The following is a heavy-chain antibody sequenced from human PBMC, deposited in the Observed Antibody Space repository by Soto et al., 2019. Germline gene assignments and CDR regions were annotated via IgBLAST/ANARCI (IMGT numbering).Heavy chain of an antibody. D-gene: IGHD5-12*01. CDR1: GYTFTDYY. V-gene: IGHV1-2*04. Sequence: ASVKVSCKASGYTFTDYYMRLVRQAPGQGLEWMGWINPNSGGTIYAQKFQGWVTMTRDTSISTVYMELSRLRSDDTAVYYCARGYMDRVDIVAPTSPYYYYGMDVWGQGTTVTVSS. CDR2: INPNSGGT. J-gene: IGHJ6*02. CDR3: ARGYMDRVDIVAPTSPYYYYGMDV.